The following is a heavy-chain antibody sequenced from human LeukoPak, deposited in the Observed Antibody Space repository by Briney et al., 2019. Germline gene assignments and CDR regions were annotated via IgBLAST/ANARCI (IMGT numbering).Heavy chain of an antibody. CDR1: GGSISSGGYS. CDR2: IYHSGST. CDR3: ARGRLYCSGGSCYSCWFDP. J-gene: IGHJ5*02. Sequence: SETLSLTCAVSGGSISSGGYSWSWIRQPPGKGLEWIGYIYHSGSTYYSPSLKSRVTISVDRSKDQFSLKLSSVTAADTAVYYCARGRLYCSGGSCYSCWFDPWGQGTLVTVSS. V-gene: IGHV4-30-2*01. D-gene: IGHD2-15*01.